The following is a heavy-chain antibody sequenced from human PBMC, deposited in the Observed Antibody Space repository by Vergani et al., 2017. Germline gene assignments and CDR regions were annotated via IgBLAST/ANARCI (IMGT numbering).Heavy chain of an antibody. CDR2: IYYSGST. V-gene: IGHV4-59*12. Sequence: QVQLQESGPGLVKPSETLSLTCTVSGGSISSYYWSWIRQPPGKGLEWIGYIYYSGSTNYNPSLKSRVTISVDTSKNQFSLKLSSVTAADTAVYYCARGRDTDYYYYGMDVWGQGTTVTVSS. J-gene: IGHJ6*02. CDR3: ARGRDTDYYYYGMDV. CDR1: GGSISSYY. D-gene: IGHD5-18*01.